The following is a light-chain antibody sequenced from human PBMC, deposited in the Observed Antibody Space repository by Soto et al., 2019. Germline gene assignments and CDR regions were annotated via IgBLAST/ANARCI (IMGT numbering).Light chain of an antibody. CDR1: NIGGKS. CDR2: DDS. Sequence: SYELTQTSSVSVAPGQTARISCGGHNIGGKSVHWYQQKPGQATVVVVYDDSDRPSGIPERFSGSNSGNTATLTISRVEAGDEADYHCQVWDDNSDHHVFGTGTKLTVL. V-gene: IGLV3-21*02. CDR3: QVWDDNSDHHV. J-gene: IGLJ1*01.